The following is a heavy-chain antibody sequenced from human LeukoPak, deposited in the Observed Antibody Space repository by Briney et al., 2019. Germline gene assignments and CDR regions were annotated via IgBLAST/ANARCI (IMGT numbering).Heavy chain of an antibody. CDR3: ARERDLLYYYYMDV. D-gene: IGHD1-26*01. CDR2: IYYSGST. J-gene: IGHJ6*03. CDR1: GGSFSRYY. V-gene: IGHV4-34*01. Sequence: PSETLSLTCAVYGGSFSRYYWSWICQPPGKGLEWIGSIYYSGSTYYNPSLKSRVTISVDTSKNQFSLKLSSVTAADTAVYYCARERDLLYYYYMDVWGKGTTVTVSS.